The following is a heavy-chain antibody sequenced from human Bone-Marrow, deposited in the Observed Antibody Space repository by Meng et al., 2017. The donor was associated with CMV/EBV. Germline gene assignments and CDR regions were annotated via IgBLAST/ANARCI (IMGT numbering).Heavy chain of an antibody. D-gene: IGHD3-3*01. CDR1: GYTFTSYN. Sequence: ASVKVSCKASGYTFTSYNMHWVRQAPGQGLEWIGIINLSGGSTSYAQKFQGRVTMTRDTSTSTVYMELSSLRSEDTAVYSCASGVSYDFWTAGMDVWGQGTTVTGYS. CDR2: INLSGGST. J-gene: IGHJ6*01. CDR3: ASGVSYDFWTAGMDV. V-gene: IGHV1-46*01.